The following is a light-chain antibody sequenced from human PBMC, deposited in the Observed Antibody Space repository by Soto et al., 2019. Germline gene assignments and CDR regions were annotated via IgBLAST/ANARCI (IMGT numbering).Light chain of an antibody. J-gene: IGKJ3*01. CDR1: QSVSSSY. V-gene: IGKV3-20*01. CDR2: GAS. CDR3: QQYGSSPSTT. Sequence: EIVLTQSPGTLSLSPGERATLSCRASQSVSSSYLAWYQQKPGQAPRLLIYGASSRATGIPDRFSGSGSGTDFTLTISRLEPEDFAVYYCQQYGSSPSTTFGPGTKVVIK.